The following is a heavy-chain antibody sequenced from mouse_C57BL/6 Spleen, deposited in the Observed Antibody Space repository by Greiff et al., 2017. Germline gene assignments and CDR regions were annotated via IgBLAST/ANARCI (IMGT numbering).Heavy chain of an antibody. Sequence: DVKLQESGAELVRPGASVKLSCTASGFNIKDYYMHWVKQRPEQGLEWIGRIDPEDGDTEYAPKFQGKATMTAATSSNAAYLQLSSLTSEDTAVYYCTTAGTPISFAYWGQGTLVTVSA. D-gene: IGHD4-1*01. CDR3: TTAGTPISFAY. J-gene: IGHJ3*01. V-gene: IGHV14-1*01. CDR1: GFNIKDYY. CDR2: IDPEDGDT.